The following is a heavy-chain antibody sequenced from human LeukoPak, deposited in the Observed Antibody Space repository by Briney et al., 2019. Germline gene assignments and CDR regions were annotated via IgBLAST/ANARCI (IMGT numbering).Heavy chain of an antibody. J-gene: IGHJ4*02. V-gene: IGHV1-69*06. CDR1: GGTFSSYA. CDR3: ARDGHRRYYYDSSGYYRGDY. CDR2: IIPIFGTA. D-gene: IGHD3-22*01. Sequence: SVKVSCKASGGTFSSYAISWVRQAPGQGLEWMGGIIPIFGTANYAQKFRGRVTITADKSTRTAYMELSSLRSDDTAVYYCARDGHRRYYYDSSGYYRGDYWGQGTLVTVSS.